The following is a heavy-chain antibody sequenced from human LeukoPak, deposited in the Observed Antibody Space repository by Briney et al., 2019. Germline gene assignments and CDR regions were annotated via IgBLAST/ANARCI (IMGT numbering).Heavy chain of an antibody. D-gene: IGHD1-26*01. V-gene: IGHV3-30-3*01. Sequence: GGSLRLSCAASGFTFSSYAMHWVRQAPGKGLEWVAVISYDGSNKYYADSVKGRFTISRDNSKNTLYLQMNSLRAEDTAVYYCARSRGSYGAFDIWGQGTMVTVSS. CDR2: ISYDGSNK. CDR3: ARSRGSYGAFDI. J-gene: IGHJ3*02. CDR1: GFTFSSYA.